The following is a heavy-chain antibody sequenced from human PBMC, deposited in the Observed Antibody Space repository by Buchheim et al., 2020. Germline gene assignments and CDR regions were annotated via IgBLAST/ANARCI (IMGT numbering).Heavy chain of an antibody. CDR1: GGSISNYY. CDR2: IYYSGST. CDR3: ARRSPMGYYYGMDV. V-gene: IGHV4-59*01. J-gene: IGHJ6*02. Sequence: QVQLQESGPGLVKPSETLSLTCTVSGGSISNYYWSWIRQPPEKGLEWIGYIYYSGSTNYNPSLKSRVTISVDTSKNQFSLKLGSVTAADTAVYFCARRSPMGYYYGMDVWGQGTT.